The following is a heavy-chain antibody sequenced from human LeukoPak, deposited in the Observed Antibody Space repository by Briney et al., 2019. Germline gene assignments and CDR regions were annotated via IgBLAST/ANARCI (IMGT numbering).Heavy chain of an antibody. Sequence: TSETLSLTCAVYGGSFSGYYWSWIRQPPGKGLEWIGEINHSGSTNYNPSLKSRVTISVDTSKNQFSLKLSSVTAADTAVYYCARTKVRLLWFGRGCYMDVWGKGTTVTISS. CDR1: GGSFSGYY. V-gene: IGHV4-34*01. J-gene: IGHJ6*03. CDR3: ARTKVRLLWFGRGCYMDV. D-gene: IGHD3-10*01. CDR2: INHSGST.